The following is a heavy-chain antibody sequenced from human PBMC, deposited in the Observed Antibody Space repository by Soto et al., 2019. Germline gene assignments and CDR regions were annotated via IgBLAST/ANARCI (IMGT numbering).Heavy chain of an antibody. Sequence: AETLCLTCAVSGVSVSSCAYYWSWIGQRPGKGLEWIGNIYYTGSTNYNPSLKSRITISVHSSKIHFLLKLSSVTSEYTAVYYCASRGYSYGYGLIDYWGQGILVSVFS. CDR2: IYYTGST. V-gene: IGHV4-61*03. CDR3: ASRGYSYGYGLIDY. D-gene: IGHD5-18*01. CDR1: GVSVSSCAYY. J-gene: IGHJ4*02.